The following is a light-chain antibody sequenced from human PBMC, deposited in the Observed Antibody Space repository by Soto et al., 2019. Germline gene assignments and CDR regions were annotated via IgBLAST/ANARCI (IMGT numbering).Light chain of an antibody. V-gene: IGLV2-14*01. J-gene: IGLJ1*01. CDR1: CSDVGGYKF. CDR2: EVS. Sequence: QSVLTQPASVSGSPGQSITISCTGTCSDVGGYKFVSWYQQHPGKAPKLMIYEVSNRPSGVSSRFSDSKSGNTASLTISGLQAEDEADYYCGSYTGSIYVFGTGTKLTVL. CDR3: GSYTGSIYV.